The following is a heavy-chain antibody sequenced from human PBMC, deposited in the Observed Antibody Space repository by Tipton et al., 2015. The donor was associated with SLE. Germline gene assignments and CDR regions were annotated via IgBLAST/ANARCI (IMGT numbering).Heavy chain of an antibody. CDR3: ARDPGERTFDI. CDR2: ISYNGDA. D-gene: IGHD3-16*01. J-gene: IGHJ3*02. CDR1: GGSLNSAGYF. Sequence: LRLSCTVSGGSLNSAGYFWNWIRQSPGTGPEWIGSISYNGDANHNPSLRRRLTLSIDTSENHFSLRLNSLTAADTALYFCARDPGERTFDIWGQGTMVTVSS. V-gene: IGHV4-31*03.